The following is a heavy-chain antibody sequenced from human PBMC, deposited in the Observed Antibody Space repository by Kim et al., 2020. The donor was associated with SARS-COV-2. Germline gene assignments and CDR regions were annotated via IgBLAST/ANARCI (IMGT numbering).Heavy chain of an antibody. CDR3: AREGIAAAGTYNNFDY. Sequence: GGSLRLSCAASGFTFSDYYMSWIRQAPGKGLEWVSYISSSGSTIYYADSVKGRFTISRDNAKNSLYLQMNSLRAEDTAVYYCAREGIAAAGTYNNFDYWGQGTLVTVSS. CDR2: ISSSGSTI. V-gene: IGHV3-11*04. D-gene: IGHD6-13*01. J-gene: IGHJ4*02. CDR1: GFTFSDYY.